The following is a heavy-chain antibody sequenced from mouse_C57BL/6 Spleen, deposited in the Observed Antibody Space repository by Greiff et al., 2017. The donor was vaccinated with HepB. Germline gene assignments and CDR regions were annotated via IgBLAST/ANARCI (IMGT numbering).Heavy chain of an antibody. CDR2: ISSGGDYI. V-gene: IGHV5-9-1*02. CDR1: GFTFSSYA. J-gene: IGHJ4*01. Sequence: EVKLEESGEGLVKPGGSLKLSCAASGFTFSSYAMSWVRQTPEKRLEWVAYISSGGDYIYYADTVKGRFTISRDNARNTLYLQMSSLKSEDTAMYYCTRDHDVWDAMDYWGQGTSFTVSS. CDR3: TRDHDVWDAMDY. D-gene: IGHD4-1*01.